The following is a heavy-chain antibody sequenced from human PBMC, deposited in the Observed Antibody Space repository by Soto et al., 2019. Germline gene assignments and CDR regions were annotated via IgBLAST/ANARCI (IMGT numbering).Heavy chain of an antibody. V-gene: IGHV4-59*01. CDR2: IYYSGST. J-gene: IGHJ4*02. D-gene: IGHD3-16*01. Sequence: SETLSLTCTVSGGSISSYYWSWIRQPPGKGLEWIGYIYYSGSTNYNPSLKSRVTISVDTSKNQFSLKLSSVTAADTAGYYCARNYGRDFAFDYWGQGTLVTVSS. CDR3: ARNYGRDFAFDY. CDR1: GGSISSYY.